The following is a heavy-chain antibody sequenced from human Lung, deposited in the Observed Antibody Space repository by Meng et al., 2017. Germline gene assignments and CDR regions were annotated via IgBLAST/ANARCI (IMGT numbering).Heavy chain of an antibody. D-gene: IGHD2-15*01. CDR2: ISSDSRYI. CDR3: ARFETVGVATGDF. Sequence: EVQLVESGGGLVTPGGSLRLSCAASGFTFSNYSMNWVRQAPGKGLEWVSSISSDSRYIFYADSVKGRFTISRDNAKNSQYLLMIGLRPEDTAVFYCARFETVGVATGDFWGQGTLVTVSS. J-gene: IGHJ4*02. CDR1: GFTFSNYS. V-gene: IGHV3-21*01.